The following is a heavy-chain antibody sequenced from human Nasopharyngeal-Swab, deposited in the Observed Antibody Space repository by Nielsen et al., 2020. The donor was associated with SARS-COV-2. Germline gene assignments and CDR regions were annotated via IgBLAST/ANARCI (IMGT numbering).Heavy chain of an antibody. Sequence: GESLKISCVASGFTFSSYWMQWVRQPPGKGLEWVALINSDGRTKDHADSLQGRFTIARDNAKNEVYLQLNGLRDEDTAVYYCGRAGSYRIDYWGQGTLVTVSS. D-gene: IGHD1-14*01. CDR2: INSDGRTK. J-gene: IGHJ4*02. CDR1: GFTFSSYW. V-gene: IGHV3-74*01. CDR3: GRAGSYRIDY.